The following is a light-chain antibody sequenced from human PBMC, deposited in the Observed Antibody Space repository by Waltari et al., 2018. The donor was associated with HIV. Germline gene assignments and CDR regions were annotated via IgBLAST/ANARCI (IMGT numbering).Light chain of an antibody. CDR2: GNT. J-gene: IGLJ1*01. Sequence: QSVLTQAPSVSGTPGQRLTISCPGSSSNLGADYDVHWYHHLPGTTPKVIIDGNTNRPSGVPDRFSGSKSGTAASLVITGRQAEDEADYYCQSYDNSLGGTYVFGGGTKVNVL. V-gene: IGLV1-40*01. CDR3: QSYDNSLGGTYV. CDR1: SSNLGADYD.